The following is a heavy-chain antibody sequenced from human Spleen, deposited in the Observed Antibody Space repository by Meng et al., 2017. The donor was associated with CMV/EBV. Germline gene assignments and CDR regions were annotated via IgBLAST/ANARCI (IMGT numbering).Heavy chain of an antibody. CDR2: IRFDGSNQ. Sequence: GESLQISCAASGYTFITYGMHWARQAPGKGLGWVSFIRFDGSNQYYADSVKGRFTISRDNSKNTLYLQMNTLRAEDTAVYYCAKDLTSGYDHYSYYGMDVWGQGTTVTVSS. CDR3: AKDLTSGYDHYSYYGMDV. D-gene: IGHD5-12*01. V-gene: IGHV3-30*02. J-gene: IGHJ6*02. CDR1: GYTFITYG.